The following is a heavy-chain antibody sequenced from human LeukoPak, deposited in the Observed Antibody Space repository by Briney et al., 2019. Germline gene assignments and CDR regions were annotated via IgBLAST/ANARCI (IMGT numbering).Heavy chain of an antibody. CDR1: GFTFNNYG. D-gene: IGHD1-26*01. J-gene: IGHJ6*03. CDR3: AKLPQREWGIPRNYYYWYRDV. V-gene: IGHV3-30*02. Sequence: GGSLRLSCAASGFTFNNYGMHWVRQAPGEGLEWVAFIRYDGSNKYYADSVKGRFTISRDNSKNTLYLQLNSLRAEDTAVYYCAKLPQREWGIPRNYYYWYRDVWAKGTTV. CDR2: IRYDGSNK.